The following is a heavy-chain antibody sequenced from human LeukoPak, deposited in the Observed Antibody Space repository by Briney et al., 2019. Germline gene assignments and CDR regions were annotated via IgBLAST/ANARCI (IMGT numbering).Heavy chain of an antibody. CDR2: SSSSSSTI. V-gene: IGHV3-48*02. J-gene: IGHJ4*02. CDR3: ARRGPYFDY. CDR1: GFTFIRYS. Sequence: GGFLRLSCAASGFTFIRYSMNWVRQVPGKWLEWVSYSSSSSSTIYYAVSVKGRFTISRDNAKNSLYLQMNSLRDEDTAVYYCARRGPYFDYWGQGTLVTVSS. D-gene: IGHD6-25*01.